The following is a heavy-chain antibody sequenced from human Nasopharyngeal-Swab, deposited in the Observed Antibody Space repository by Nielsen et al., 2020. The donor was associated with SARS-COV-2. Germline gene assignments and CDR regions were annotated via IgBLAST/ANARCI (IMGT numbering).Heavy chain of an antibody. CDR2: IKQGGSEK. V-gene: IGHV3-7*01. Sequence: GESLKISCAASGFTFSGYSMSWVRQAPGKGLEWVANIKQGGSEKYYVDSVEGRFTISRDSAKNSLFLQMNSLRAEDTAVYYCARDSSGWYPDLDYWGQGTLVTVSS. CDR1: GFTFSGYS. J-gene: IGHJ4*02. D-gene: IGHD6-19*01. CDR3: ARDSSGWYPDLDY.